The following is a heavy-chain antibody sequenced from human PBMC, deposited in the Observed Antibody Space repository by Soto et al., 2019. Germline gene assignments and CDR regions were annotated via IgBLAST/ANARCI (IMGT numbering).Heavy chain of an antibody. CDR1: GGSISSSSYY. J-gene: IGHJ5*02. Sequence: PSETLSLTCTVSGGSISSSSYYWGWIRQPPGKGLEWIGSIYYSGSTYYNPSLKSRVTISVDTSKNQFSLKLSSVTAADTAVYYCARHPPGSYIPGRWFDPWGQGTLVTVSS. CDR2: IYYSGST. V-gene: IGHV4-39*01. D-gene: IGHD3-10*01. CDR3: ARHPPGSYIPGRWFDP.